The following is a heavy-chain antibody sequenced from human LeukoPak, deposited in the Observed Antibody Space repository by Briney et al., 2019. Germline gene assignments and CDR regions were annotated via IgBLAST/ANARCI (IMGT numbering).Heavy chain of an antibody. CDR3: ARHSYDFWSGYYNDYFDY. V-gene: IGHV4-39*01. Sequence: TSETLSLTCTVSGGSISSSSYYWGWIRQPPGKGLEWIVSIYYSGSTYYNPSLKSRVTISVDTSKNQFSLKLSSVTAADTAVYYCARHSYDFWSGYYNDYFDYWGQGTLVTVSS. D-gene: IGHD3-3*01. J-gene: IGHJ4*02. CDR1: GGSISSSSYY. CDR2: IYYSGST.